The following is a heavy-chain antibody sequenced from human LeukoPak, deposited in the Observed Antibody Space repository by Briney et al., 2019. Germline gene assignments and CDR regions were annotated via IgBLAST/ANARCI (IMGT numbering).Heavy chain of an antibody. Sequence: ASVKVSCKAPGYTFTNYGINWVRQAPGHGLEWMGWISVYSGNIYYAQDFQGRVTMTTDTSTTTAYMELSSLRSEDTAVYYCARGPLYGHPYEGIFYWGQGTLVTVSS. V-gene: IGHV1-18*01. CDR2: ISVYSGNI. CDR1: GYTFTNYG. J-gene: IGHJ4*02. D-gene: IGHD2-15*01. CDR3: ARGPLYGHPYEGIFY.